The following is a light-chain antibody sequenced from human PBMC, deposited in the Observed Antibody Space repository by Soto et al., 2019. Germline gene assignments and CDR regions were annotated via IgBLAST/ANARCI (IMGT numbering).Light chain of an antibody. V-gene: IGKV3-11*01. CDR2: DAS. CDR1: QSISYN. CDR3: QQYGSSGT. Sequence: EIVLTQSPATLSLSPGERATLSCRASQSISYNLAWYQQKPGQAPRLLIYDASNRATGVPARFSGSGSGTDFTLSISSLEPEDFAVYYCQQYGSSGTFGQGTKVEIK. J-gene: IGKJ1*01.